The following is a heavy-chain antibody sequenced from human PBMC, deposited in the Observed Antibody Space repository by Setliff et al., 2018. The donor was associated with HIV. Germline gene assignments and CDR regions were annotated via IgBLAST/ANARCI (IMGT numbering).Heavy chain of an antibody. D-gene: IGHD2-21*02. V-gene: IGHV4-38-2*01. CDR3: ARHTLPRTTWHPPYWYFDL. Sequence: SETLSLTCAVSGYSISSGYQWGWVRQPPGKGLEWIGSIHHSGTTSYNPSLKSRITISLDTSKNQFSLNLKSVTAADTAMYFCARHTLPRTTWHPPYWYFDLWAVAPWSPSPQ. CDR2: IHHSGTT. CDR1: GYSISSGYQ. J-gene: IGHJ2*01.